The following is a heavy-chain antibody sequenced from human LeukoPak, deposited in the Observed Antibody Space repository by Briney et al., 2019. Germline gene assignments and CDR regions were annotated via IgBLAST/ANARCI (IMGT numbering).Heavy chain of an antibody. CDR1: GGSFSGYY. J-gene: IGHJ4*02. CDR3: ARGPGISFDY. D-gene: IGHD6-13*01. CDR2: INHSGST. Sequence: SETLSLTCAVYGGSFSGYYWSWIRQPPGKGLEWIGEINHSGSTNYNPSLKSRVTISVDTSKNQFSLKPSSVTAADTAVYYCARGPGISFDYWGQGTLVTVSS. V-gene: IGHV4-34*01.